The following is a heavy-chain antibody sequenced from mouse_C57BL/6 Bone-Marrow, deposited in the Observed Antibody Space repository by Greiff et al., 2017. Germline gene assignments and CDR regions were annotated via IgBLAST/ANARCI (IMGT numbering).Heavy chain of an antibody. CDR1: GYAFSSSW. D-gene: IGHD2-4*01. Sequence: VQLQQSGPELVKPGASVKISCKASGYAFSSSWMNWVKQRPGKGLEWLGRIYPGDGDTNYNGKFKGKATLTADKSSSTAYMQLSSLTSEDSAVYFCARGYYDYDGGAWFAYWGQGTLVTVSA. CDR2: IYPGDGDT. J-gene: IGHJ3*01. V-gene: IGHV1-82*01. CDR3: ARGYYDYDGGAWFAY.